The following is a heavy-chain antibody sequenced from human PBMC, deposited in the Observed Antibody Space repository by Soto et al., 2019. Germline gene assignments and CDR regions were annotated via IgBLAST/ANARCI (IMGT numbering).Heavy chain of an antibody. Sequence: ASVKVSCKASGYTFTSYDINWVRQATGQGLEWMGWMNPNSGNTGYAQKFQGRVTMTRNTSISKAYMELSSLRSEDTAVYYCARWYYDILTGYYNFAYYYYMDVWGKGTTVTVSS. D-gene: IGHD3-9*01. CDR3: ARWYYDILTGYYNFAYYYYMDV. V-gene: IGHV1-8*01. CDR1: GYTFTSYD. J-gene: IGHJ6*03. CDR2: MNPNSGNT.